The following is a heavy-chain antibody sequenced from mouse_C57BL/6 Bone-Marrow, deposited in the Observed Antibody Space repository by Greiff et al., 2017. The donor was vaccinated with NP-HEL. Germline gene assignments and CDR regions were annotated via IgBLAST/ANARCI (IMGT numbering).Heavy chain of an antibody. Sequence: EVKVVESGEGLVKPGGSLKLSCAASGFTFSSYAMSWVRQTPEKRLEWVAYISSGGDYIYYADTVKGRFTISRDNARNTLYLQMSSLKSEDTAMYYGTRDLGYDGTAWFAYWGQGTLVTVSA. CDR2: ISSGGDYI. CDR1: GFTFSSYA. V-gene: IGHV5-9-1*02. CDR3: TRDLGYDGTAWFAY. J-gene: IGHJ3*01. D-gene: IGHD2-3*01.